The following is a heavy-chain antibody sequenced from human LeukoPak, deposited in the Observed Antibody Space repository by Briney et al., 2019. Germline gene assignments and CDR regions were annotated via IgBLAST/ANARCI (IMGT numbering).Heavy chain of an antibody. CDR3: ARDTKRWNDVIHAFDI. J-gene: IGHJ3*02. Sequence: GGSLRLSCAASGFTFSSYWMSWVRQAPGKGLEWVANIKQDGSEKYYVDSVKGRFTISRDNSKNSLYLQMNSLRAEDTAVYYCARDTKRWNDVIHAFDIWGQGTMVTVSS. CDR1: GFTFSSYW. CDR2: IKQDGSEK. D-gene: IGHD1-1*01. V-gene: IGHV3-7*01.